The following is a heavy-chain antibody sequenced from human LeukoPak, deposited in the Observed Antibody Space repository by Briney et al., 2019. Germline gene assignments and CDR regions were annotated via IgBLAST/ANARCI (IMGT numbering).Heavy chain of an antibody. J-gene: IGHJ6*03. CDR3: ARATAYSNPPDYMDV. CDR2: ISSSSSTI. V-gene: IGHV3-48*01. D-gene: IGHD4-11*01. Sequence: GGSLRLSCAASGFTFSSYSMNWVRQAPGKGLEWVSYISSSSSTIYYADSVKGRFTISRDNAKNSLYLQMNSLRAEDTAVYYCARATAYSNPPDYMDVWGKGTTVTVSS. CDR1: GFTFSSYS.